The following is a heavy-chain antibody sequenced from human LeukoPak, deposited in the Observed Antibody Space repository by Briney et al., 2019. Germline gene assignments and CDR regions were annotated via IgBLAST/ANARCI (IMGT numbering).Heavy chain of an antibody. Sequence: SETLSLTCTVSGGSVSSDYWSWIRQPPGKGLEWIGYIFYSGSTKYNPSLKSRVTMSLDTSKNQFSLKLTSVTAADTAVYYCARSPKITVFDDWGQGTLVTVSS. CDR1: GGSVSSDY. V-gene: IGHV4-59*02. CDR3: ARSPKITVFDD. J-gene: IGHJ4*02. CDR2: IFYSGST. D-gene: IGHD5-24*01.